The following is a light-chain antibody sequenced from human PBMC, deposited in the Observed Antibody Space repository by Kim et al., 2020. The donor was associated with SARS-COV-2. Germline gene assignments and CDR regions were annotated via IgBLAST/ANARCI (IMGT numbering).Light chain of an antibody. CDR2: LGS. CDR1: QSLLYSNGYNY. CDR3: MQALQTTIT. J-gene: IGKJ5*01. Sequence: DIVMTQSPLSLPVTPGEPASISCGSSQSLLYSNGYNYLDWYLQKPGQSPQLLIYLGSNRASGVPDRFSGSGSGTDFTLKISRVEAEDVGVYYCMQALQTTITFGQGTRLEIK. V-gene: IGKV2-28*01.